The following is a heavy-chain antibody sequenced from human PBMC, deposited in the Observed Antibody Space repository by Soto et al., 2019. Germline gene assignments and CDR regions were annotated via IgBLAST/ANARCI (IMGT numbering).Heavy chain of an antibody. V-gene: IGHV4-4*02. Sequence: QVHLQESGPGLVAPSGTLSLTCTLSGGSVRAPDWWHWVRQSPDKGLEWIAEVHISGHSNYNPSLRSLVSVSIDSSKNQFYLNLNSVTAADTVIYYCARVRQDCSANNCDFDRWGQGTQVTISS. CDR1: GGSVRAPDW. CDR3: ARVRQDCSANNCDFDR. D-gene: IGHD1-1*01. J-gene: IGHJ5*01. CDR2: VHISGHS.